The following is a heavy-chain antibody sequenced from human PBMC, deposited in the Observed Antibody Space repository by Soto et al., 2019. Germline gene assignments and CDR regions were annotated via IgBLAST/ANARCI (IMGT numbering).Heavy chain of an antibody. J-gene: IGHJ6*02. V-gene: IGHV3-30-3*02. D-gene: IGHD2-15*01. CDR3: ASVGGCSGGSCYSNYYYYGMDA. CDR1: ECVVSSYA. CDR2: ISYDGSNK. Sequence: CLRHCCAEAECVVSSYARHGVSETPGKGLEWVAVISYDGSNKYYADSVKGRFTISRDNSKNTLYLQMNSLRAEDTAVYYCASVGGCSGGSCYSNYYYYGMDAGFQVTTFTV.